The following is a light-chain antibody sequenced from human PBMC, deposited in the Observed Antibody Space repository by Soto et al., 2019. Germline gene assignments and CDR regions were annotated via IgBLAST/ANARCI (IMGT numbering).Light chain of an antibody. Sequence: EIVMTQSPATLSVSPGERATLSCRTSQSVTRNLAWFQQKPGQAPRLLIYDASTRATGIPGRFSGSGSGTEFTLTITSLQSEDSAVYFCQQYNNWPPWTFGLGTKVEIK. CDR3: QQYNNWPPWT. CDR1: QSVTRN. CDR2: DAS. J-gene: IGKJ1*01. V-gene: IGKV3-15*01.